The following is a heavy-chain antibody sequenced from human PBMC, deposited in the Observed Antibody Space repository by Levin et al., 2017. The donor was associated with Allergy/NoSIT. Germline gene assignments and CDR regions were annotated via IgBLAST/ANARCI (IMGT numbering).Heavy chain of an antibody. CDR3: AREGLGYCSGGSCYDYYDYYMDV. D-gene: IGHD2-15*01. Sequence: GGSLRLSCAASGFTVSSNYMSWVRQAPGKGLEWVSVIYSGGSTYYADSVKGRFTISRDNSKNTLYLQMNSLGAEDTAVYYCAREGLGYCSGGSCYDYYDYYMDVWGKGTTVTVSS. CDR1: GFTVSSNY. V-gene: IGHV3-53*01. CDR2: IYSGGST. J-gene: IGHJ6*03.